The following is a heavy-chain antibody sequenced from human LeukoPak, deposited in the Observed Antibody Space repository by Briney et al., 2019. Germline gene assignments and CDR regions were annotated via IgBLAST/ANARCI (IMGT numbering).Heavy chain of an antibody. V-gene: IGHV4-30-4*01. CDR2: IYYSGST. CDR1: GGSISSGDYY. J-gene: IGHJ5*02. Sequence: SETLSLTCTVSGGSISSGDYYWSWIRQPPGKGLEWIGYIYYSGSTYYNPSLKSRVTISVDTSKNQFSLKLSSVTAADTAVYYCARYYYDSSGYYSPTWFDPWGQETLVTVPS. CDR3: ARYYYDSSGYYSPTWFDP. D-gene: IGHD3-22*01.